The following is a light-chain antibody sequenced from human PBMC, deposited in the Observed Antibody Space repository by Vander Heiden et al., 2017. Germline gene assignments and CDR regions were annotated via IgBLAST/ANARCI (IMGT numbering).Light chain of an antibody. V-gene: IGKV4-1*01. CDR1: QSVLSSSNNKNY. J-gene: IGKJ4*01. Sequence: IVMTQPPDSLAVSLGERATINCKSSQSVLSSSNNKNYLAWYQQIPGQPPKLLINWASTRESGVPDRFSGSGSGTDFTLTISSLQAEDVAVYYCQQSSTAPLTFGGGTKVEIK. CDR3: QQSSTAPLT. CDR2: WAS.